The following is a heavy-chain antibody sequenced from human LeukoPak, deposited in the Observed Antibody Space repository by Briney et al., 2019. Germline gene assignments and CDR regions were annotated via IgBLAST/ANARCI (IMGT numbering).Heavy chain of an antibody. J-gene: IGHJ3*02. CDR2: ISSNGGSM. V-gene: IGHV3-64*01. Sequence: PGGSLRLSCAASALTFSSYAMSWVRLAPGKGLEYVSAISSNGGSMYYANSVKGRFTISRDNSKNTLYLQMGSLRAEDMAVYYCARLGGAFDIWGQGTMVTVSS. D-gene: IGHD3-16*01. CDR1: ALTFSSYA. CDR3: ARLGGAFDI.